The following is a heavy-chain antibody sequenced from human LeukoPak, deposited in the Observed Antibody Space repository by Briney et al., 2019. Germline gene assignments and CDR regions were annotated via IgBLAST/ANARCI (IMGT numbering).Heavy chain of an antibody. Sequence: GGSLRLSCAASGFIFSNYAMHWVRQAPGKGLEWEAVISSDGSKKDHADSVKGRFTISRDNSKNTLYLQMNSLRAEDTAVYYCAKEGYCSSTSCYSGAFDIWGQGTMVTVSS. CDR1: GFIFSNYA. V-gene: IGHV3-30*04. CDR2: ISSDGSKK. J-gene: IGHJ3*02. D-gene: IGHD2-2*01. CDR3: AKEGYCSSTSCYSGAFDI.